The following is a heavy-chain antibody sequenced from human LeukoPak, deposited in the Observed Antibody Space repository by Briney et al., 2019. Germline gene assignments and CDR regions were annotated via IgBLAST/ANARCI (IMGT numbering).Heavy chain of an antibody. Sequence: SETLSLTCTVSGGSISSSSYYWGWIRQPPGKGLEWIGSIYYSGSTYYNPSLKSRVTISVDTSKNQFSLKLSSVTAADTAVYYCARAPRGIGAFDIWGQGTMVTVSS. D-gene: IGHD3-10*01. CDR1: GGSISSSSYY. CDR2: IYYSGST. CDR3: ARAPRGIGAFDI. J-gene: IGHJ3*02. V-gene: IGHV4-39*07.